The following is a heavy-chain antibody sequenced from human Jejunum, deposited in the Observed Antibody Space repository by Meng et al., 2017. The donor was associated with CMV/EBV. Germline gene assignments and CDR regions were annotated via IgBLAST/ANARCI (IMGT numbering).Heavy chain of an antibody. D-gene: IGHD5-12*01. V-gene: IGHV4-61*02. J-gene: IGHJ4*02. CDR2: IYPSGST. Sequence: GQLQGSGPRLVKPXPXLALSCTVPGGSISSGSYYWSWIRQPAGKGLEWIGRIYPSGSTNYNPSLKSRVTISVDTSKNQFSLKLSSVTAADTAVYYCARERGVAAIYYFDYWGQGTLVTVSS. CDR3: ARERGVAAIYYFDY. CDR1: GGSISSGSYY.